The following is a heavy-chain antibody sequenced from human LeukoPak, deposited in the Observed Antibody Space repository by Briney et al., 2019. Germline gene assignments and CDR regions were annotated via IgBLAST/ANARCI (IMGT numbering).Heavy chain of an antibody. CDR3: ARGKDSSWYYYFDY. Sequence: GGSLRLSCAASGFTVSGNYMSWVRQAPGKGLEWVANIKQDGSEKYYVDSVKGRFTISRDNAKNSLYLQMNSLRAEDTAVYYCARGKDSSWYYYFDYWGQGTLVTVSS. J-gene: IGHJ4*02. CDR2: IKQDGSEK. CDR1: GFTVSGNY. V-gene: IGHV3-7*01. D-gene: IGHD6-13*01.